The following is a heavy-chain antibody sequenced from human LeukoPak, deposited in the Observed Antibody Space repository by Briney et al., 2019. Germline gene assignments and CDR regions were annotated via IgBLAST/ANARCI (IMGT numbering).Heavy chain of an antibody. CDR1: GFIFSGYG. Sequence: PGGSLRLSCAASGFIFSGYGMNWVRQAPGKGLEWVAVIWYDGSNKYYSESVKGRFTISRDNSKNTMYLQMNSLRAEETAVYYCARVGCSGGSCRPYYYYAMDVWGQGTTVTVSS. V-gene: IGHV3-33*01. D-gene: IGHD2-15*01. J-gene: IGHJ6*02. CDR3: ARVGCSGGSCRPYYYYAMDV. CDR2: IWYDGSNK.